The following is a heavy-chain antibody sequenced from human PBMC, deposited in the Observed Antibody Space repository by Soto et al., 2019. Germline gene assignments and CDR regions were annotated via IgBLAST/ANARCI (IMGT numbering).Heavy chain of an antibody. J-gene: IGHJ3*02. CDR3: ARSREQWLVDAFDI. V-gene: IGHV4-34*01. CDR2: INPTGSP. D-gene: IGHD6-19*01. CDR1: GGSLTGYY. Sequence: LSLTCVVTGGSLTGYYWSWIRQPPGRGLEWIGEINPTGSPKYNPSLMSRVTISVDTSKNQFSMKLSSVTAADTAVFYCARSREQWLVDAFDIWGQGTMVTVSS.